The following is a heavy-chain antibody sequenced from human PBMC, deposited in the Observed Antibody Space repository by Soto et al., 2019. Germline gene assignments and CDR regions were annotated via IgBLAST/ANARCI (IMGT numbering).Heavy chain of an antibody. J-gene: IGHJ6*02. CDR1: GYTFTSYD. CDR3: ARYGGSDYYYGMDV. CDR2: VNPNSGNT. D-gene: IGHD3-16*01. Sequence: ASVKVSCKASGYTFTSYDISWVRQAPGQGLEWMGWVNPNSGNTGYAQRFQGRVTMTRNTSMSTAYMELSSLRSEDTAVYYCARYGGSDYYYGMDVWGQGTTVTVSS. V-gene: IGHV1-8*01.